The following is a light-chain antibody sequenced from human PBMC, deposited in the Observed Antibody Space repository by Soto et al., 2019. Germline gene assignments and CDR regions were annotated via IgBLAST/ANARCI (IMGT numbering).Light chain of an antibody. J-gene: IGLJ1*01. Sequence: QLVLTQPLSESASPGQRVTISCSGGSSNIGSNTVAWYQHLPGTAPPRLIFTAGQRPSGVPGRFSGSKSGTSASLAISGLQSEDEGDYYCSAWDNSLNGYVFGPGTKVTVL. CDR1: SSNIGSNT. CDR2: TAG. CDR3: SAWDNSLNGYV. V-gene: IGLV1-44*01.